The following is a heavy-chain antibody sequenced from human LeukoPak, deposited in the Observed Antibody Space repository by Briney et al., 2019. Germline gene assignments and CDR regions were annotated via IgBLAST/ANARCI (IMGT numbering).Heavy chain of an antibody. CDR2: MNPKTGDT. Sequence: ASVKVSCKASGYTFISYDINWVRQAPGQGLEWKGWMNPKTGDTGYGQKFQGRVNMSADTSISTAYLEVSSLRSQDTAVYYCARRYRSGSFFVWFDPWGQGTQVTVSA. CDR3: ARRYRSGSFFVWFDP. D-gene: IGHD6-19*01. J-gene: IGHJ5*02. CDR1: GYTFISYD. V-gene: IGHV1-8*01.